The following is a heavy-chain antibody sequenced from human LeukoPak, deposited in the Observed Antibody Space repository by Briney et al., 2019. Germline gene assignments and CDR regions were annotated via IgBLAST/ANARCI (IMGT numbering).Heavy chain of an antibody. CDR3: AKDLLSGAKKHFDL. CDR1: GITFSTYG. Sequence: GGSLRLSCVASGITFSTYGMHWVRQAPGKGLEWVAYIWFDGSNKYYADSVKGRFTISRDQSRSTLYLQMNSLRNEDTAVYYCAKDLLSGAKKHFDLWGQGTLVTVPS. J-gene: IGHJ5*02. CDR2: IWFDGSNK. D-gene: IGHD1-14*01. V-gene: IGHV3-30*02.